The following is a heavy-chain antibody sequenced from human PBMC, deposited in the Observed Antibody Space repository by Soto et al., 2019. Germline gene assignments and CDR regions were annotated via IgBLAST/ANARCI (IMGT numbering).Heavy chain of an antibody. Sequence: GGSLRLSCAASGFTFSGSAMHWVRQASGKGLEWVGRIRSKANSYATAYAASVKGRFTISRDDSKNTAYLQMNSLKTEDTAVYDCTSPGLYDILTGYSYYYGMDVWGQGTTVTVSS. V-gene: IGHV3-73*01. J-gene: IGHJ6*02. D-gene: IGHD3-9*01. CDR1: GFTFSGSA. CDR2: IRSKANSYAT. CDR3: TSPGLYDILTGYSYYYGMDV.